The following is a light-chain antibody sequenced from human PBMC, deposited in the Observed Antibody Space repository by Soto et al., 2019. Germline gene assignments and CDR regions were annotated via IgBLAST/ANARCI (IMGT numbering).Light chain of an antibody. J-gene: IGKJ5*01. CDR1: QSVSSSY. CDR2: GAS. CDR3: QQYINWPPGIT. V-gene: IGKV3-15*01. Sequence: EIVLTQSPGTLSLSPGERATLSCRASQSVSSSYLAWYQQKPGQAPRLLIYGASTRATGIPARFSGSGSGTEFTLTISSLQSEDFALYYCQQYINWPPGITFGQGTRLEIK.